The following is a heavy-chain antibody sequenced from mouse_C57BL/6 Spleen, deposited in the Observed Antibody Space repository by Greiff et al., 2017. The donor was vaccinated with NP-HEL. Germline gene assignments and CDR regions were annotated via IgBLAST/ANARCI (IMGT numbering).Heavy chain of an antibody. V-gene: IGHV1-59*01. CDR3: GGDYYGSSSSYFDV. CDR1: GYTFTSYW. D-gene: IGHD1-1*01. CDR2: IDPSDSYT. Sequence: QVQLQQPGAELVRPGTSVKLSCKASGYTFTSYWMHWVKQRPGQGLEWIGVIDPSDSYTNYNQKFKGKATLTVDTSSSTAYMQLSSLTSEDSAVYYCGGDYYGSSSSYFDVWGTGTTVTVSS. J-gene: IGHJ1*03.